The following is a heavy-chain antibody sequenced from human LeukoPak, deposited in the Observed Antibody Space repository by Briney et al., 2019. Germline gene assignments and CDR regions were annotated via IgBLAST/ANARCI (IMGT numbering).Heavy chain of an antibody. D-gene: IGHD3-10*01. Sequence: GASVKVSCKASGYTFTSFFMHWVRQDPGQGLEWMGLINPRGGSATSTQRFQGRLTVTRDTSTSTVYMELSSLTSEDTAMYYCARDYHGSGSLTTFDSWGQGTLVTVSS. CDR2: INPRGGSA. CDR1: GYTFTSFF. V-gene: IGHV1-46*01. J-gene: IGHJ4*02. CDR3: ARDYHGSGSLTTFDS.